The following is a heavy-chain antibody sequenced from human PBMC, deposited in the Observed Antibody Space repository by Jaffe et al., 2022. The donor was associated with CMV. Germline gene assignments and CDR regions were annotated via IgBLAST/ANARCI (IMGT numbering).Heavy chain of an antibody. CDR3: TRDMTSWGSDGMDV. D-gene: IGHD3-16*01. J-gene: IGHJ6*02. CDR1: GFSPSPYS. Sequence: EGQLVESGGGLVQPGGSLRLSCAASGFSPSPYSLNWVRQAPGKGLEWVSYISSSSSTMYYADSVKGRFTISRDNAKNSLYLQMKSLRDEDTAVYYCTRDMTSWGSDGMDVWGQGTTVTVSS. V-gene: IGHV3-48*02. CDR2: ISSSSSTM.